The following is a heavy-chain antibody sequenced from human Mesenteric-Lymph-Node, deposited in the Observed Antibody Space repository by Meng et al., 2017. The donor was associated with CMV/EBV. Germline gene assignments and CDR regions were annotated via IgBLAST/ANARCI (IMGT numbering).Heavy chain of an antibody. CDR3: AHSPLDDYKPPYNWFDP. V-gene: IGHV4-34*01. J-gene: IGHJ5*02. CDR1: GGPFSGYY. D-gene: IGHD5-24*01. Sequence: GGPFSGYYWSWIRQPPGKGLEWIGENNHSGSTNYNPSLKSRVTISVDTSKNQFSLKLSSVTAADTATYYCAHSPLDDYKPPYNWFDPWGQGTLVTVSS. CDR2: NNHSGST.